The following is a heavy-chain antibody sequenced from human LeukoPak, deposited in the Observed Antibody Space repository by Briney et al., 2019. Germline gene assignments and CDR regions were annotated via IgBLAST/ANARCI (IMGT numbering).Heavy chain of an antibody. CDR1: GFVFSNYA. J-gene: IGHJ4*02. CDR3: AKWGDYDVLTGYYVSDF. Sequence: GASLRLSCAASGFVFSNYAMYWVRQAPGKGLEWVSAISGRSDNTYYADSVKGRFTLSRDSSKNTLYLQMNSLRADDTAVYYCAKWGDYDVLTGYYVSDFWGQGTLVTVSS. CDR2: ISGRSDNT. D-gene: IGHD3-9*01. V-gene: IGHV3-23*01.